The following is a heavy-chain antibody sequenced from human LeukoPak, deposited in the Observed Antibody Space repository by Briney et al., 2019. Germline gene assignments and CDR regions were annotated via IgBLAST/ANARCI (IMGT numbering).Heavy chain of an antibody. Sequence: SETLSLTCTVSGGSISSYYWRWIRQPPGKGLEWIGYIYYSGSTNYNPSLRSRVTISLDTSKNQISLRLSSVTAADTAVYYCARGGNALDYWGQGTLVTVSS. CDR3: ARGGNALDY. V-gene: IGHV4-59*01. CDR1: GGSISSYY. CDR2: IYYSGST. J-gene: IGHJ4*02. D-gene: IGHD4-23*01.